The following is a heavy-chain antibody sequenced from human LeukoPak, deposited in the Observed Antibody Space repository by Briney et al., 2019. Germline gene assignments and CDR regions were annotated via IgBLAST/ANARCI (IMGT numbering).Heavy chain of an antibody. D-gene: IGHD3-16*02. Sequence: SETLSLTCTVSGGSISSSSYYWGWIRQPPGKGLEWIGSIYYSGGTYYNPSLKSRVTISVDTSKNQFSLKLSSVTAADTAVYYCARGGLYSDYWGQGTLVTVSS. CDR2: IYYSGGT. CDR1: GGSISSSSYY. J-gene: IGHJ4*02. V-gene: IGHV4-39*07. CDR3: ARGGLYSDY.